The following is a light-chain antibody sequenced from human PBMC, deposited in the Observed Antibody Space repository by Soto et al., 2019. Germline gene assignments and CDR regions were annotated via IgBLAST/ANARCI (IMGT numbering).Light chain of an antibody. V-gene: IGLV1-44*01. CDR2: SNN. Sequence: QSVLTQPPSASGTPGQRVTISCSGSSSNIGQNTVNWYLQFPGTAPKVLIYSNNQRPSGVPDRFSGSKSGTSASLAISGLQSEDEADYYCASWDYSLNAYVFGIGTKVTVL. CDR3: ASWDYSLNAYV. CDR1: SSNIGQNT. J-gene: IGLJ1*01.